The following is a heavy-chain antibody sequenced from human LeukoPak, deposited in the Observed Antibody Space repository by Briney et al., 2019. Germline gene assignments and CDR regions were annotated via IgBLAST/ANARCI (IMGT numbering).Heavy chain of an antibody. V-gene: IGHV4-4*07. J-gene: IGHJ4*02. D-gene: IGHD2-15*01. Sequence: PSETLSLTCTVSGGSINGYFWSWMRQPAGKGLEWIGRILTNGNTDSNPSLNSRVTMSMDTSRNQFSLKLRSVSAADTAVYYCARSARVEPGTGYYFDSWGRGTLVTVSS. CDR3: ARSARVEPGTGYYFDS. CDR2: ILTNGNT. CDR1: GGSINGYF.